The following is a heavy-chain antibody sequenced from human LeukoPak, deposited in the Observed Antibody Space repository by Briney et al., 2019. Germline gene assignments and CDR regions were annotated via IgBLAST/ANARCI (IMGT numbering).Heavy chain of an antibody. CDR1: GDSISSGYY. V-gene: IGHV4-38-2*02. CDR2: IYHSGST. CDR3: ARDRRHDTDGYYYNWFDP. Sequence: PSETLSLTCTVSGDSISSGYYWGWIRQPPGKGLEWIGSIYHSGSTYYNPSVVSRVTISVDTSKNQFSLKLSSVTAADTAVYYCARDRRHDTDGYYYNWFDPWGQGTLVIVSS. D-gene: IGHD3-22*01. J-gene: IGHJ5*02.